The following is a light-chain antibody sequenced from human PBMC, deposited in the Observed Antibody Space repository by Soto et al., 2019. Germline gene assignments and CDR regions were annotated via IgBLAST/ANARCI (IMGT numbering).Light chain of an antibody. V-gene: IGKV3-20*01. Sequence: EIVLTQSPDTLSLSPGERATLFCRASQTLSINSLAWYQQKPGQAPRLLIYAASTRDTGIPDRFNGSGSGTDFAPTINRLEPEDFAVYYCQQYDRAPLTFGPGTKVDVK. CDR1: QTLSINS. J-gene: IGKJ3*01. CDR3: QQYDRAPLT. CDR2: AAS.